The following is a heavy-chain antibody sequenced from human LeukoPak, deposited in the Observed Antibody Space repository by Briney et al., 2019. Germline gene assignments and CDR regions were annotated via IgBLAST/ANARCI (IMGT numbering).Heavy chain of an antibody. CDR3: ARGRLVVTALDY. V-gene: IGHV3-64*01. CDR1: GFTFSSYT. D-gene: IGHD2-21*02. CDR2: ITTNGGRT. Sequence: GGSLRLSCAASGFTFSSYTMHWVRQAPGKGLEYVSAITTNGGRTYYANSFKGRFAISRDNSKSTLYLQMGSLRTEDMAVYYCARGRLVVTALDYWGQGTLVTVSS. J-gene: IGHJ4*02.